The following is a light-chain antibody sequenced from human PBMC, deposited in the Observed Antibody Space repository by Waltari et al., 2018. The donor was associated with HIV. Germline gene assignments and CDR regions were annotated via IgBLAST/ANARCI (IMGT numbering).Light chain of an antibody. CDR1: NPNMGTNT. V-gene: IGLV1-44*01. CDR2: GNN. J-gene: IGLJ2*01. Sequence: QSLMPQPPSLPGTRGQRVTIACSGRNPNMGTNTVNWNRQLPGTAPKLLIYGNNPRPSGVPPRCSCSTSATSASPAIIGRQSEDEAAYYCAEWYDSRSVEVIFGGGTKLTVL. CDR3: AEWYDSRSVEVI.